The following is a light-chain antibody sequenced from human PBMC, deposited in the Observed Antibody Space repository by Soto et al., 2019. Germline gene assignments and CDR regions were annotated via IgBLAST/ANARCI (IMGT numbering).Light chain of an antibody. V-gene: IGLV2-14*01. CDR1: MRDVGAYNL. J-gene: IGLJ2*01. Sequence: QSALTQPASVSGSPGQSITIACAGTMRDVGAYNLISWYQQHPGRAPQLIIYEVRNRPSGISFRFSGSKSGNTASLTISGLQAEDEADYYCSSYTSKSSLIFGGGTKLTVL. CDR3: SSYTSKSSLI. CDR2: EVR.